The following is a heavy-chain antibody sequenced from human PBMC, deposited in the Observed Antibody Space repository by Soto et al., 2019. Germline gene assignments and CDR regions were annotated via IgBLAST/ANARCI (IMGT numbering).Heavy chain of an antibody. Sequence: ASVKVSCKASGYTFTSYAIHWVRQAPGQRLEWMGWVNAGNGNTKYSQKLQGRVTITRDTSASTAYMELSSLRSEDTAVYYCARDVGYNWNLIDYWGQGTLVT. J-gene: IGHJ4*02. CDR3: ARDVGYNWNLIDY. CDR2: VNAGNGNT. CDR1: GYTFTSYA. V-gene: IGHV1-3*01. D-gene: IGHD1-20*01.